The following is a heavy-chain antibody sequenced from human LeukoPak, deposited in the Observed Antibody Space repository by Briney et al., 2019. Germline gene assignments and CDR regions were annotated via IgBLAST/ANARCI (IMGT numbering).Heavy chain of an antibody. CDR3: ARGGLLWFGEFNWFDP. CDR2: IYYSGST. J-gene: IGHJ5*02. CDR1: GGSISSYY. V-gene: IGHV4-59*01. Sequence: SETLSLTCTVSGGSISSYYWSWIRQPPGKGLEWIGYIYYSGSTNYNPSLKSRVTISVDTSKNQFSLKLSSVAAADTAVYYCARGGLLWFGEFNWFDPWGQGTLVTVSS. D-gene: IGHD3-10*01.